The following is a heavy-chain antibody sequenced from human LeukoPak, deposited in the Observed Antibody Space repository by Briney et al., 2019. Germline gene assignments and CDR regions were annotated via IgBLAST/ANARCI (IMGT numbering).Heavy chain of an antibody. CDR2: IYYSGST. V-gene: IGHV4-59*03. Sequence: SETLSLTCTVSGGSLSSYYWSWIRQPPGKGLEWIGYIYYSGSTYYNPSLKSRVTFSVDTSKNQFSLKLSFVTAADTAVYYCAGNYDILTGIGYYGMDVWGKGTTVTVSS. CDR1: GGSLSSYY. D-gene: IGHD3-9*01. J-gene: IGHJ6*04. CDR3: AGNYDILTGIGYYGMDV.